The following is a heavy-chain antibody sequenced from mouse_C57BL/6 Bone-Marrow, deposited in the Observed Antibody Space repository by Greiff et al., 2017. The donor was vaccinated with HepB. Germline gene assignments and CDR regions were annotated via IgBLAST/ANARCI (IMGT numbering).Heavy chain of an antibody. V-gene: IGHV1-78*01. J-gene: IGHJ3*01. CDR3: ARIPAYYYGSSPWCAY. Sequence: QVQLQQSDAELVKPGASVKISCKVSGYTFTDHTIHWMKQRPEQGLEWIGYIYPRDGSTKYNEKFKGKATLPADKSSSTAYMQLNSLTSEDSAVYFCARIPAYYYGSSPWCAYWGQGTLVTVSA. CDR1: GYTFTDHT. D-gene: IGHD1-1*01. CDR2: IYPRDGST.